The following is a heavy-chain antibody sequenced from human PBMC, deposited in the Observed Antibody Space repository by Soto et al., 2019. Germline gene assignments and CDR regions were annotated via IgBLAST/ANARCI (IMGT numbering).Heavy chain of an antibody. CDR3: ARSQGSSTSLEIYYYYYYGMDV. CDR1: GGTFSSYA. J-gene: IGHJ6*02. Sequence: QVQLVQSGAEVKKPGSSVKVSCKASGGTFSSYAISWVRQAPGQGLEWMGGIIPISDTTNYAQKFQGRVTITADEYTRTAYMELSSLRSEDTAVYYCARSQGSSTSLEIYYYYYYGMDVWGQGTTVTVSS. V-gene: IGHV1-69*01. CDR2: IIPISDTT. D-gene: IGHD2-2*01.